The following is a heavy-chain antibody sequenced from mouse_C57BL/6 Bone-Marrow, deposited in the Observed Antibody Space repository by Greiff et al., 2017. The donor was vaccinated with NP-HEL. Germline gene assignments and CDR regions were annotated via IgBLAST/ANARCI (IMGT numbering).Heavy chain of an antibody. CDR1: GYTFTDYE. D-gene: IGHD2-1*01. Sequence: VQLQQSGAELVRPGASVTLSCKASGYTFTDYEMHWVKQTPVHGLEWIGAIDPETGGTAYNQKFKGKAILTADKSSSTAYMELRSLTSEDSAVYYCTSGDYYGSYVGFAYWGQGTLVTVSA. CDR2: IDPETGGT. V-gene: IGHV1-15*01. CDR3: TSGDYYGSYVGFAY. J-gene: IGHJ3*01.